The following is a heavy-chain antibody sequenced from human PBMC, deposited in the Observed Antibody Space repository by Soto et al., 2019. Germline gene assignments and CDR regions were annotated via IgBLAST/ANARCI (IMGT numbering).Heavy chain of an antibody. CDR2: IIPLFGTA. D-gene: IGHD6-19*01. CDR1: VGTFSTYA. V-gene: IGHV1-69*01. J-gene: IGHJ4*02. Sequence: QVQLEQSGGEVKQPGSSVRVSCKTSVGTFSTYAINWVRQAPGQGLEWMGAIIPLFGTADYSQKFQGRVTITADESTSTAYMELSSLRFDDTAVYFCARPKGTYSSGYYYFDFWGEGTLVTVSS. CDR3: ARPKGTYSSGYYYFDF.